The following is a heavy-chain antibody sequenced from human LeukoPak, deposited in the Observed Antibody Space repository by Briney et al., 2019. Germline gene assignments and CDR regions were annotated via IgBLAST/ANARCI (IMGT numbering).Heavy chain of an antibody. J-gene: IGHJ4*02. D-gene: IGHD4-17*01. Sequence: GGSLRLSCAASGFTFSSYGMHWVRQAPGKGREWVAFIRYDGSNKYYADSVKGRFTISRDNSKNTLYLQMNSLRAEDTAVYYCAKDSSGGYGDYYLDDWGQGTLVTVSS. CDR3: AKDSSGGYGDYYLDD. CDR1: GFTFSSYG. V-gene: IGHV3-30*02. CDR2: IRYDGSNK.